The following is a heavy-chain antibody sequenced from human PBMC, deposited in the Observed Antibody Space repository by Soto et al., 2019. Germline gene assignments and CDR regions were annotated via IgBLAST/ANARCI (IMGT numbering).Heavy chain of an antibody. V-gene: IGHV4-59*08. J-gene: IGHJ4*02. CDR3: ARLTGDY. Sequence: QVQLQESGPRRVKPSETLSLTCSVSGDSITNYYWSWIRQPPGKGLEWVGNIYYSGTTNYNPSLKRPVAISMDTSRNQFSLKVNSVTVADTAVYYCARLTGDYWGQGALVTVSS. CDR2: IYYSGTT. CDR1: GDSITNYY.